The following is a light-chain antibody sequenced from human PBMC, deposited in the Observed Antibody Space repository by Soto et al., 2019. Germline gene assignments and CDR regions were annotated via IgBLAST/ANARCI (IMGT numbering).Light chain of an antibody. CDR3: QSYASSVTLRV. Sequence: QAVVTQPPSVSGAPGQRVTISCTGSSSNIGAGYDVHWYQQLPGTAPKLLIYGNSNRPSGVPDRFSGSKSGTSASLAITGLQADDEADYYCQSYASSVTLRVFGTGTKLTVL. CDR1: SSNIGAGYD. V-gene: IGLV1-40*01. J-gene: IGLJ1*01. CDR2: GNS.